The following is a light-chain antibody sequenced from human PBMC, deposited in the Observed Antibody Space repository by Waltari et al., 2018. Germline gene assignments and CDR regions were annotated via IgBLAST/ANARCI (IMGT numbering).Light chain of an antibody. Sequence: QSALTQPPPASGSPGQSLTIPCSGTSSDIGAYNYVPWYQQHPGKAPKLMIYEGLNRPSGVPPRFSGSKSGNTASLTVSELQAEDEADYYCSSYAGSNGVLFGGGTKVTVL. CDR3: SSYAGSNGVL. CDR2: EGL. CDR1: SSDIGAYNY. J-gene: IGLJ2*01. V-gene: IGLV2-8*01.